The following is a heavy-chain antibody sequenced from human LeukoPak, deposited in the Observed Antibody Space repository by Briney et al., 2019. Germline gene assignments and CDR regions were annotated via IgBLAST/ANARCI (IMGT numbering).Heavy chain of an antibody. V-gene: IGHV3-7*01. D-gene: IGHD1-26*01. CDR2: IKQDGSEK. Sequence: PGGSLRLSCAVSGVTFSSIAMSWVRQAPGKGLEWVANIKQDGSEKYYVDSVKGRFTISRDNAKNSLYLQMNSLRAEDTAVYYCARGWVGATDYWGQGTLVTVSS. J-gene: IGHJ4*02. CDR3: ARGWVGATDY. CDR1: GVTFSSIA.